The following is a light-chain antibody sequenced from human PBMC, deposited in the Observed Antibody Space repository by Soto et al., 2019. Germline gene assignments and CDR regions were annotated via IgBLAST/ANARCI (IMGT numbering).Light chain of an antibody. CDR1: QSISSN. V-gene: IGKV3-15*01. J-gene: IGKJ1*01. Sequence: EIVMTQSPATLSVSPGESATLSCRASQSISSNLAWYQQKPGQAPRLLIYGAFTRATSIPPRVSGSGSGTEFTLTIASLQAGDFAVYYCQQYNYWWTFGQGTKVEMK. CDR3: QQYNYWWT. CDR2: GAF.